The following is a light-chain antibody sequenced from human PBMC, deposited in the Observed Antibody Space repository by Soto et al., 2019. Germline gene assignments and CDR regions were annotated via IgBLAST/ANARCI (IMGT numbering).Light chain of an antibody. CDR1: QSISTY. Sequence: DIQMTQSPSSLSASVGDRVTITCRASQSISTYLNWYQQTPGKAPKLLICAASDLQSGIPSRFSGGGPGTEFTLTISSLQHEDFATYYCQQSFSTRPTFGQGTKVEVK. J-gene: IGKJ1*01. CDR3: QQSFSTRPT. V-gene: IGKV1-39*01. CDR2: AAS.